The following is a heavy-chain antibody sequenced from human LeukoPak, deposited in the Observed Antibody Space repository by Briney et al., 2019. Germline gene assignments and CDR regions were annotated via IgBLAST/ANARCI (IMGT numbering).Heavy chain of an antibody. V-gene: IGHV4-31*03. CDR3: ARAPHYYDSSGYYYEWFDP. D-gene: IGHD3-22*01. CDR1: GGSISSGGYY. J-gene: IGHJ5*02. Sequence: SQTLSPTCTVSGGSISSGGYYWSWIRPHPGKGLEWIGYIYYSGSTYYNPSLKSRVTISVDTSKNQFSLKLSSVTAADTAVYYCARAPHYYDSSGYYYEWFDPWGQGTLVTVSS. CDR2: IYYSGST.